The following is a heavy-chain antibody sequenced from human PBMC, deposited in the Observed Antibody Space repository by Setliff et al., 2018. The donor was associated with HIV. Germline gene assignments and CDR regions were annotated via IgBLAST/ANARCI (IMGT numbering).Heavy chain of an antibody. V-gene: IGHV1-18*01. CDR2: ISAYNGHT. CDR3: VIGSAARPFDY. D-gene: IGHD6-6*01. Sequence: ASVKVSCKASGYTFTSYGISWVRQAPGQGLEWMGWISAYNGHTNYAQKFQGRVTMTEDTSTDKAHMELRSLRSEETAVYYCVIGSAARPFDYWGQGTLVTVSS. CDR1: GYTFTSYG. J-gene: IGHJ4*02.